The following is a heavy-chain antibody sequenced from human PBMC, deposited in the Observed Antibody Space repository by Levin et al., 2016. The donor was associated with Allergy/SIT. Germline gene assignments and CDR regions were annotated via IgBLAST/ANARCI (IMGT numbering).Heavy chain of an antibody. Sequence: WIRQPPGKGLEWVSSISSSSSYIYYADSVKGRFTISRDNAKNSLYLQMNSLRAEDTAVYYCARGEGYCGGDCYSDSDYWGQGTLVTVSS. CDR3: ARGEGYCGGDCYSDSDY. V-gene: IGHV3-21*01. J-gene: IGHJ4*02. CDR2: ISSSSSYI. D-gene: IGHD2-21*01.